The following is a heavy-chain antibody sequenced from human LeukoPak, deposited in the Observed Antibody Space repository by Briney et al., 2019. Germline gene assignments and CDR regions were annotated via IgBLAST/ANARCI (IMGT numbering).Heavy chain of an antibody. CDR2: ISSSGSTI. V-gene: IGHV3-48*03. D-gene: IGHD6-19*01. Sequence: GGSLRLSCAASGFTFSSYEMNWVRQAPGRGLEWVSYISSSGSTIYYADSVKGRFTISRDNARNSLYLQMNSLRAEDTAVYYCARDPGYSSGWYRGGYYFDYWGQATLVTVSS. CDR1: GFTFSSYE. CDR3: ARDPGYSSGWYRGGYYFDY. J-gene: IGHJ4*02.